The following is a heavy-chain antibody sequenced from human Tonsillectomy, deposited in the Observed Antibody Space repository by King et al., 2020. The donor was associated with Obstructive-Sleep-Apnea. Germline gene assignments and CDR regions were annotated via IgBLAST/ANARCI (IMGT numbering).Heavy chain of an antibody. D-gene: IGHD3-10*01. CDR2: ISGSGGTT. Sequence: VQLVESGGGLVQPGGSLRLSCAASGFTFSNYGMSWVRQAPGKGLEWVSGISGSGGTTYYADSVKGRFTISRDNSKDTLHLQMSSLRADDTAVYYCANDLLWVGGEVSRYYYDMDVWGQGTTVTVSS. V-gene: IGHV3-23*04. J-gene: IGHJ6*02. CDR1: GFTFSNYG. CDR3: ANDLLWVGGEVSRYYYDMDV.